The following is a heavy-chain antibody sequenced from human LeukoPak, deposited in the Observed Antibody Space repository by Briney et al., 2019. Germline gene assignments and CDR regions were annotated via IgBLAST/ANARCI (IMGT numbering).Heavy chain of an antibody. CDR3: AKADYYDFWSGYFDC. Sequence: PGGSLRLSCAASGFTFSSYAMSWVRQAPGKGLEWVSAISGSGGSTYYADSVKGRFTISRDNSKNTLYLQMNSLRAEDTAVYYCAKADYYDFWSGYFDCWGQGTLVTVSS. V-gene: IGHV3-23*01. D-gene: IGHD3-3*01. CDR2: ISGSGGST. J-gene: IGHJ4*02. CDR1: GFTFSSYA.